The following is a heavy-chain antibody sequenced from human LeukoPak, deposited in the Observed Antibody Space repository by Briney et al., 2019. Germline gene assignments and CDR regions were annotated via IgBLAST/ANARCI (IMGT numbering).Heavy chain of an antibody. CDR1: GYTFTGYY. D-gene: IGHD2/OR15-2a*01. CDR3: ARDGAFLGSVNLY. J-gene: IGHJ4*02. CDR2: INPNSGGT. V-gene: IGHV1-2*02. Sequence: ASVKVSCKASGYTFTGYYMHWVRQAPGQGLEWMGWINPNSGGTNYAQKFRGRVTMTRDTSISTAYMELSRLRSDDTAVYYCARDGAFLGSVNLYWGQGTLVTVSS.